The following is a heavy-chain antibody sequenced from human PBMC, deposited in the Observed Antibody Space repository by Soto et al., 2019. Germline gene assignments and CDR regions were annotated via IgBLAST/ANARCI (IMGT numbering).Heavy chain of an antibody. CDR3: ARDSTGGYCSGGSCYSHYYYGMDV. CDR1: GGTFSSYA. V-gene: IGHV1-69*13. Sequence: ASVKVSCKASGGTFSSYAISWVRQAPGQGLEWMGGIIPIFGTANYAQKFQGRVTITADESTSTAYMELSSLRSEDTAVYYCARDSTGGYCSGGSCYSHYYYGMDVWGQGTTVTVSS. CDR2: IIPIFGTA. J-gene: IGHJ6*02. D-gene: IGHD2-15*01.